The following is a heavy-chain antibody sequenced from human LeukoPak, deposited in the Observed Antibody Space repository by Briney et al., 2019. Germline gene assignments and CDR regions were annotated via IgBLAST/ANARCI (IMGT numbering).Heavy chain of an antibody. CDR2: IDDSGNT. V-gene: IGHV4-59*01. J-gene: IGHJ3*02. Sequence: PSETLSLTCTVSGGSISRYYWSWIRRPPGKGLEWIGYIDDSGNTNYNPSLKSQVTISVDKSKNQFSLKLSFVTAAHTAMYYCARSDYHNSGSHTVFDAFDIWGQGTRVTVSS. CDR1: GGSISRYY. D-gene: IGHD3-10*01. CDR3: ARSDYHNSGSHTVFDAFDI.